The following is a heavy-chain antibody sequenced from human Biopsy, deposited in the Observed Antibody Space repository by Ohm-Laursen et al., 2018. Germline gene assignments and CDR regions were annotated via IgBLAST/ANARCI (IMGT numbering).Heavy chain of an antibody. CDR1: GGSVSSGDFY. CDR2: IYYSGTT. D-gene: IGHD4-23*01. V-gene: IGHV4-31*01. J-gene: IGHJ2*01. CDR3: ARRPYGGTRYWYFDL. Sequence: SQTLSLTCTVSGGSVSSGDFYWSWIRQHPGKGLEWIGYIYYSGTTYYNPSLKSLVTISVDTSKNQFSLKLNSVTAADTAVYYCARRPYGGTRYWYFDLWGRGTLVTVSS.